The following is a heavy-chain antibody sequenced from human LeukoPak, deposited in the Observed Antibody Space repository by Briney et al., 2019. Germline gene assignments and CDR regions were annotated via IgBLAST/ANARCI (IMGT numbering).Heavy chain of an antibody. V-gene: IGHV3-21*01. CDR2: ISSNSAYI. J-gene: IGHJ6*02. CDR1: GFTFSRFT. Sequence: GGSLRLSCAASGFTFSRFTMNWVRQAPGKGLEWVSAISSNSAYIYYEESMEGRFTISRDNAKNSVYLQMSSLRDEDTAVYYCARANGMDVWGQGTTVTVSS. CDR3: ARANGMDV.